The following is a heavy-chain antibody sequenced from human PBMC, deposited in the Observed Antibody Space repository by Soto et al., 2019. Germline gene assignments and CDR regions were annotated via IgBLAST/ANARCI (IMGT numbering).Heavy chain of an antibody. CDR2: VYYSGST. Sequence: ETLSLTCTVSGGSISSYYWSWIRQPPGKGLEWIGYVYYSGSTNYNPSLKSRVTISLDTSKNQFSLKLNSVTAADTAVYYCARDGSGSFMWMWFDPWGQGTLVTVSS. D-gene: IGHD3-10*01. CDR3: ARDGSGSFMWMWFDP. J-gene: IGHJ5*02. CDR1: GGSISSYY. V-gene: IGHV4-59*01.